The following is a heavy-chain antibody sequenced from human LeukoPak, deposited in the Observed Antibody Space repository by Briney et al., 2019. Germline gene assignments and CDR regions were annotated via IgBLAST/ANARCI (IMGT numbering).Heavy chain of an antibody. D-gene: IGHD5-12*01. CDR2: IYYSGNS. Sequence: SETLSLTCTVSGGSIRSNYYWGWIRQPPGKGLEWIGSIYYSGNSYYNPSLKSRVTMSIDTSKNQFSLKVNSVTAADTAVYYCARVRGYSGYAQHWGQGTLVTVSS. V-gene: IGHV4-39*07. J-gene: IGHJ1*01. CDR1: GGSIRSNYY. CDR3: ARVRGYSGYAQH.